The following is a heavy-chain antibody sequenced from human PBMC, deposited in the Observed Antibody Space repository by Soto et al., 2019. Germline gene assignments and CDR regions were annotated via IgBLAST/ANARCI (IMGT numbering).Heavy chain of an antibody. J-gene: IGHJ6*03. CDR2: IRQDGSQI. CDR1: GFTLGSFW. D-gene: IGHD3-10*01. CDR3: ARVASSSLVRGGNSYHYSMDG. V-gene: IGHV3-7*01. Sequence: GGSLRLSCAASGFTLGSFWMTWVRQAPGKGLEWVANIRQDGSQIYYVDSVKGRFTISRDNAKNSLFLRMDSLRAEDTAVYYCARVASSSLVRGGNSYHYSMDGWGKGTTVTVAS.